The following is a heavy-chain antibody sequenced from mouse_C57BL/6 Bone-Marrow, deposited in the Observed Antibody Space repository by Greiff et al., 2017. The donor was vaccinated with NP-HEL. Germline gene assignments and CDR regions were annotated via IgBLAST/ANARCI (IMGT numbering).Heavy chain of an antibody. Sequence: VQLQQSGAELARPGASVKLSCKASGYTFTSYGISWVKQRTGQGLEWIGEIYPRSGNTYYNEKFKGKATLTADTSSSTAYMELRSLTSDDSAGYFCARGNTTGGFAYWGQGTLVTVSA. J-gene: IGHJ3*01. CDR1: GYTFTSYG. CDR2: IYPRSGNT. V-gene: IGHV1-81*01. CDR3: ARGNTTGGFAY. D-gene: IGHD1-1*01.